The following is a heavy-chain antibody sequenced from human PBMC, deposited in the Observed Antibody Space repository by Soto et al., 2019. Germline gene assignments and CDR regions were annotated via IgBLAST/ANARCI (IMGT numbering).Heavy chain of an antibody. D-gene: IGHD3-10*01. V-gene: IGHV4-30-4*01. CDR1: GGSISSSDYY. CDR3: ARAGSGTMVRGVIPDY. CDR2: IYYSGST. Sequence: SETLSLTCTVSGGSISSSDYYWSWIRQPPGKGLEWIGYIYYSGSTYYNPSLKSRVTISVDTSKNQFSLKLSSVTAADTAVYYCARAGSGTMVRGVIPDYWGQGTLVTVS. J-gene: IGHJ4*02.